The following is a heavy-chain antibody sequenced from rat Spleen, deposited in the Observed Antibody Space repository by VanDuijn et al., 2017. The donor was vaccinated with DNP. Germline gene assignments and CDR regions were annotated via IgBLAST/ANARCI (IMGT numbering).Heavy chain of an antibody. CDR3: ARETPVGVYFDF. CDR2: INKESSKI. CDR1: GFNLNDYW. J-gene: IGHJ1*01. Sequence: EVKLVESGGGLVQPGRSLKLSCAASGFNLNDYWMGWVRQAPGKGLEWMREINKESSKINPTPSLKDKFTISRHNAQNTLYLQMSKLGTEDTAIYYCARETPVGVYFDFWGPGTMVTVSS. D-gene: IGHD1-1*01. V-gene: IGHV4-2*01.